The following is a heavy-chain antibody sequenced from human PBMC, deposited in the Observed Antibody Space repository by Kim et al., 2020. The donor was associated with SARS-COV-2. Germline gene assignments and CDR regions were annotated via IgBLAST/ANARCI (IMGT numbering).Heavy chain of an antibody. CDR3: ARVMITFGGVIGDYFDY. CDR2: ISSSSSYI. Sequence: GGSLRLSCAASGFTFSSYSMNWVRQAPGKGLEWVSSISSSSSYIYYADSVKGRFTISRDNARNSLYLQMNSLRAEDTAVYYCARVMITFGGVIGDYFDYWGQGTLVTVSS. CDR1: GFTFSSYS. J-gene: IGHJ4*02. D-gene: IGHD3-16*01. V-gene: IGHV3-21*01.